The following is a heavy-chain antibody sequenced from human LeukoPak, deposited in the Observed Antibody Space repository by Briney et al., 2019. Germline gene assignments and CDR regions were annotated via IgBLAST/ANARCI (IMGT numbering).Heavy chain of an antibody. Sequence: TGGSLRLSCAASGFTFSSYSMNWVRQAPGKGLEWVSCISSSSSYIYYADSVKGRYTISRDNAKNSLYLQMNSLRVEDTAVYYCARAHNWEYGTFDYWGQGTLVTVSS. D-gene: IGHD1-20*01. CDR1: GFTFSSYS. CDR2: ISSSSSYI. J-gene: IGHJ4*02. CDR3: ARAHNWEYGTFDY. V-gene: IGHV3-21*01.